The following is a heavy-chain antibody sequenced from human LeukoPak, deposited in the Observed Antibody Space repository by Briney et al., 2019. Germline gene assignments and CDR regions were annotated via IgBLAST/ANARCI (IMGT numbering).Heavy chain of an antibody. CDR1: GFTFSSYE. D-gene: IGHD6-19*01. CDR3: ARDGPGIAVAYDY. CDR2: ISRSGSTI. V-gene: IGHV3-48*03. Sequence: GGSLRLSCAASGFTFSSYEMNWARQAPGKGLEWVSYISRSGSTIYYADSVKGRFTISRDNAKNSLYLQMNSLRAEDMAVYYCARDGPGIAVAYDYWGQGTLVTVSS. J-gene: IGHJ4*02.